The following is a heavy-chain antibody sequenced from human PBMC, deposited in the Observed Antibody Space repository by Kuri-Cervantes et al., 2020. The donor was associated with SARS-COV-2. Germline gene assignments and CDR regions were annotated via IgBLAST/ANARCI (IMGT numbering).Heavy chain of an antibody. V-gene: IGHV3-23*01. Sequence: ESLSLSCAATGFTFSSDAMSWVRQAPGKGLEWVSAISGSGGSTHYADSVKGRFTISRDNSKNTLYLQMNSLRAEDTAVYYCAKEGFFYGSGRHFDYWGQGPLVTVSS. D-gene: IGHD3-10*01. J-gene: IGHJ4*02. CDR3: AKEGFFYGSGRHFDY. CDR1: GFTFSSDA. CDR2: ISGSGGST.